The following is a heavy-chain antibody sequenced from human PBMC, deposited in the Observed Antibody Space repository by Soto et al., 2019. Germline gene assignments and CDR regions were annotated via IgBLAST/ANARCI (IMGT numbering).Heavy chain of an antibody. CDR2: IYYSGST. Sequence: PSVPLSLTSTVSGGSIRSHYWSWIRQPPGKGLEWIGYIYYSGSTNYNPSLKSRVTISVDTSKNQFSLKLSSVTAADTAVYYCARLRTIQPRREWLVIDVWGKGTMVTVSS. D-gene: IGHD6-19*01. CDR3: ARLRTIQPRREWLVIDV. V-gene: IGHV4-59*08. CDR1: GGSIRSHY. J-gene: IGHJ6*04.